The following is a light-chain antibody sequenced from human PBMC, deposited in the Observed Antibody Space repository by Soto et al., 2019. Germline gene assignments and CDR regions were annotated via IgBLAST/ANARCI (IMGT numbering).Light chain of an antibody. V-gene: IGLV2-14*03. CDR2: DVN. Sequence: QSVLTQPASVSGSPGQSITISCTGTSSDIGGLYNYVSWYQQHPGKAPKLLIYDVNDRPSGVSDRFSGSKSGNTASLTISGLQAEDEADYFCSAYSSGATHVVFGGGTRSPS. CDR3: SAYSSGATHVV. J-gene: IGLJ2*01. CDR1: SSDIGGLYNY.